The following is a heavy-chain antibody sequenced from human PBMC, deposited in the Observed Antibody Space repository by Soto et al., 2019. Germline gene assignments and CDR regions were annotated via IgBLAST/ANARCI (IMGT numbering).Heavy chain of an antibody. CDR3: ARWDVGVYARFDY. V-gene: IGHV1-8*01. Sequence: QVQLVQSGTEVKKPGASVKVSCKASGYTFTSNDINWVRQATGQGLEWMGWMNPNSGNTGSAQKFQGRVTMTRNTAISTAYVELSSLRSEDTAVYYCARWDVGVYARFDYWGQGTLVTVSS. CDR2: MNPNSGNT. D-gene: IGHD4-17*01. J-gene: IGHJ4*02. CDR1: GYTFTSND.